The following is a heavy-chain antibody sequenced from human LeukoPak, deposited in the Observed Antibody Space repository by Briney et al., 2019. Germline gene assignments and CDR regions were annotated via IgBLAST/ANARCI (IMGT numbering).Heavy chain of an antibody. CDR2: FDPEDGET. J-gene: IGHJ6*03. CDR1: GYTFTGYY. D-gene: IGHD3-10*01. CDR3: ATGVPGVYYMDV. V-gene: IGHV1-24*01. Sequence: ASVKVSCKASGYTFTGYYMHWVRQAPGKGLEGMGGFDPEDGETIYAQKFQGRVTMTEDTSTDTAYMELSSLRSEDTAVYYCATGVPGVYYMDVWGKGTTVTVSS.